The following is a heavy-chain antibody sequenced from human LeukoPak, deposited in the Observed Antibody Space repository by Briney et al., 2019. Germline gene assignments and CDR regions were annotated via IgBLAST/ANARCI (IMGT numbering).Heavy chain of an antibody. V-gene: IGHV1-69*04. CDR2: IIPILALP. J-gene: IGHJ2*01. D-gene: IGHD1-26*01. CDR3: TRDREVGSTTEGFWYFDL. Sequence: SVKVSCKASGGTFSSNYVSWVRQAPGQGLEWMGRIIPILALPNYAHKFQGRITITADKSATTAYMELSSLTSEDTAVYYCTRDREVGSTTEGFWYFDLWGRGTLVTVSS. CDR1: GGTFSSNY.